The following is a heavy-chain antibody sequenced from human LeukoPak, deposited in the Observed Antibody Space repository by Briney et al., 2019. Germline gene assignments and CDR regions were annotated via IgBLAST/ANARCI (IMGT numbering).Heavy chain of an antibody. Sequence: SETLSLTCTVSGGSVSSGSYYWSWIRQPTGKGLEWIGYIYYSGSTNYNPSLKSRVTISVDTSKNQFSLKLSSVTAADTAVYYCARDRVGAFDIWGQGTMVTVSS. CDR2: IYYSGST. CDR3: ARDRVGAFDI. J-gene: IGHJ3*02. D-gene: IGHD3-10*01. V-gene: IGHV4-61*01. CDR1: GGSVSSGSYY.